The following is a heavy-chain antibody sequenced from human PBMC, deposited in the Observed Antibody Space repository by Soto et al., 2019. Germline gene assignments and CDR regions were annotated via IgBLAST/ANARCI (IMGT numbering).Heavy chain of an antibody. CDR1: GFTFSSYW. Sequence: EVQLVESGGGLVQPGGSLRLSCAASGFTFSSYWMHWVRQVPGNGLVWVSRINTDGSETNYADSVKGRFTVSRDNAKKTQYLQMNSLRAEDTAVYYCARDGEGYWGQGTLVTVSS. V-gene: IGHV3-74*01. CDR3: ARDGEGY. D-gene: IGHD2-21*01. CDR2: INTDGSET. J-gene: IGHJ4*02.